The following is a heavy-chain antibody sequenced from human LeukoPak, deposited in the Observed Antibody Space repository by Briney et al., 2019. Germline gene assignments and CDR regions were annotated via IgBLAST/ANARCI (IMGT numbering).Heavy chain of an antibody. CDR1: GFTFSSYW. D-gene: IGHD3-10*01. J-gene: IGHJ4*02. CDR3: ASDQFGEFLFDY. CDR2: IKQDGSEK. Sequence: GGSLRLSCAASGFTFSSYWMSWVRQAPGKGLEWVANIKQDGSEKYYVDSVKGRFTISRDNAKNSLYLQMNSLRAEDTAVYHCASDQFGEFLFDYWGQGTLVTVSS. V-gene: IGHV3-7*01.